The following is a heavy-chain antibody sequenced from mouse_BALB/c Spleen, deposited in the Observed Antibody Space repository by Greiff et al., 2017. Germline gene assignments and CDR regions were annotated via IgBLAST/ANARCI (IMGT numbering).Heavy chain of an antibody. CDR1: GYTFSSYW. D-gene: IGHD2-4*01. V-gene: IGHV1-9*01. Sequence: QVQLQQSGAELMKPGASVKISCKATGYTFSSYWIEWVKQRPGHGLEWIGEILPGSGSTNYNEKFKGKATFTADTSSNTAYMQLSSLTSEDSAVYYCAGPTMITARVAYYAMDYWGQGTSVTVSS. J-gene: IGHJ4*01. CDR2: ILPGSGST. CDR3: AGPTMITARVAYYAMDY.